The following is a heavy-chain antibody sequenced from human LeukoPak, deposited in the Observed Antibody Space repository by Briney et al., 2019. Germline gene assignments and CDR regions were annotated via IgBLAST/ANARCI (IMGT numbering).Heavy chain of an antibody. Sequence: ASLKVSCKASGYVFTGYYMHWVRQAPGQGLEWMGWINPNSGGTNYAQKFQGRVTMTRDTSISTAYMELSRLRSDDTAVYYCARSIGYYTYYFASWGQGTLVTVSS. J-gene: IGHJ4*02. V-gene: IGHV1-2*02. D-gene: IGHD3-22*01. CDR1: GYVFTGYY. CDR2: INPNSGGT. CDR3: ARSIGYYTYYFAS.